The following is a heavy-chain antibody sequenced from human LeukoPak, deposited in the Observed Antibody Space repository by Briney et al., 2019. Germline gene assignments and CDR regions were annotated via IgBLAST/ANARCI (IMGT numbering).Heavy chain of an antibody. D-gene: IGHD3-10*01. CDR1: GFTFGDYA. J-gene: IGHJ4*02. CDR3: TRDRGSLDY. Sequence: PGGSLRLSCTASGFTFGDYAMSWVRQAPGKGLEWVGFIRSKAYGGATEYAASVKGRFTISRDDSKSIAYLQMNSLKTEDTAVYHCTRDRGSLDYWGQGTLVTVSS. CDR2: IRSKAYGGAT. V-gene: IGHV3-49*04.